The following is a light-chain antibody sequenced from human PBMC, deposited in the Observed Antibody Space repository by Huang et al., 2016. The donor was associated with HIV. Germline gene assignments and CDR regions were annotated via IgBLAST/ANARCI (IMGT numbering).Light chain of an antibody. CDR2: AAS. CDR1: QTISTF. CDR3: QQGYSTPYT. V-gene: IGKV1-39*01. J-gene: IGKJ2*01. Sequence: DIQMTQSPSSLSASVGDRVTLTCRASQTISTFLNWYQQKPGKAPKLLIYAASSLQSGVPSKFSGSGSGTDFTLTISSLQPEDFATYYCQQGYSTPYTFGQGTKLEIE.